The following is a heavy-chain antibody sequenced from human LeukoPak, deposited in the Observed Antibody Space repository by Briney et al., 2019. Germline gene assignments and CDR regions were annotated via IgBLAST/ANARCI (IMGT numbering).Heavy chain of an antibody. CDR2: ISSSGSTI. V-gene: IGHV3-48*03. CDR3: AKEPYYDFWSGYSNMYNWFDP. CDR1: GFTFSSYQ. D-gene: IGHD3-3*01. Sequence: GGSLRLSCAASGFTFSSYQMNWVRQAPGKGLEWVSYISSSGSTIYYADSVKGRFTISRDNAKNSLYLQMNSLRAEDTAVYYCAKEPYYDFWSGYSNMYNWFDPWGQGTLVAVSS. J-gene: IGHJ5*02.